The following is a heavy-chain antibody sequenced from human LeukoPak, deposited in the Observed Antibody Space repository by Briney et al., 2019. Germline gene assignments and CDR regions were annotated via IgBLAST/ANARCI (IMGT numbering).Heavy chain of an antibody. J-gene: IGHJ4*02. CDR1: GGTFSSYV. CDR2: IIPIFGTA. Sequence: WASVKVSCKASGGTFSSYVISWVRQAPGQGLEWMGGIIPIFGTANYAQKFQGRVTITADASTSTAYMELSSLRSEDTAVYYCARVSPYLLCPDYWGQGTLVTVSS. CDR3: ARVSPYLLCPDY. V-gene: IGHV1-69*13. D-gene: IGHD3-10*01.